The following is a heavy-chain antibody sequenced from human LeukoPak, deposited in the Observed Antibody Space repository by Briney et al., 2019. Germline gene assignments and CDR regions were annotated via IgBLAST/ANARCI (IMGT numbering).Heavy chain of an antibody. CDR2: IKQDGSEK. J-gene: IGHJ1*01. CDR1: GFTFSSYW. Sequence: GGSLRLSCAASGFTFSSYWMSWVRQAPGKGLEWVANIKQDGSEKYYVDSVKGRFTISRDNAKNSLYLQMNSLRAEDTAVYYCARPTGPLYGDYGDFQHWGQGTLVTVSS. D-gene: IGHD4-17*01. CDR3: ARPTGPLYGDYGDFQH. V-gene: IGHV3-7*01.